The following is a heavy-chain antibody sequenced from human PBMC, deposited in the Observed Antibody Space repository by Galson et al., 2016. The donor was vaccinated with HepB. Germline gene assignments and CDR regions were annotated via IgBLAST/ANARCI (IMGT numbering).Heavy chain of an antibody. J-gene: IGHJ4*02. D-gene: IGHD2-2*01. V-gene: IGHV3-23*01. CDR1: GFNFRDYG. CDR2: ITGGGGIT. Sequence: SLRLSCAASGFNFRDYGMTWVRQAPGKGLEWVSFITGGGGITHYGDSVKGRFTISRDPSKKTLYLQMTNLRAEDTAIYYCAKDRLGYCSIPSCYFWDSWGQGALVIVSS. CDR3: AKDRLGYCSIPSCYFWDS.